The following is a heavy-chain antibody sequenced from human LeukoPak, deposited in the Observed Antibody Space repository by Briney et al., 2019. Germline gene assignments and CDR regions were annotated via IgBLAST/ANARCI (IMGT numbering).Heavy chain of an antibody. CDR1: GGTFSSYA. V-gene: IGHV1-69*13. CDR2: IIPIFGTA. D-gene: IGHD3-22*01. J-gene: IGHJ6*02. CDR3: ASGSYYDSSGYYVIDSYGMDV. Sequence: SVKVSCKASGGTFSSYAISWVRQAPGQGLEWMGGIIPIFGTANYAQKFQGRVTITADESTSTAYMELSSLRSEDTAVYYCASGSYYDSSGYYVIDSYGMDVWGQGTTVTVSS.